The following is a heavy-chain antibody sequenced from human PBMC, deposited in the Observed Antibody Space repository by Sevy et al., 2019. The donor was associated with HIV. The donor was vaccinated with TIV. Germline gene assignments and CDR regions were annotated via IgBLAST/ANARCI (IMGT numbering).Heavy chain of an antibody. CDR3: TTGAYYYDSGGYRGFDY. Sequence: GGSLRLSCAASGFTFNNAWMSWVRQAPGKGLEWVGRIKSKTDSGTTDYAAPVKGRFTISRDDSKNTLYLQMNSLKTEDTAVYYCTTGAYYYDSGGYRGFDYWGQGTLVTVSS. D-gene: IGHD3-22*01. CDR1: GFTFNNAW. CDR2: IKSKTDSGTT. J-gene: IGHJ4*02. V-gene: IGHV3-15*01.